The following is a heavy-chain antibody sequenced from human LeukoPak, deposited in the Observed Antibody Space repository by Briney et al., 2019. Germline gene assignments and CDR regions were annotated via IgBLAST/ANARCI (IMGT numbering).Heavy chain of an antibody. D-gene: IGHD3-22*01. J-gene: IGHJ3*02. CDR1: GGSISSYY. Sequence: SETLSLTCTVSGGSISSYYWSWIRQPPGKGLEWIGEINHSGSTNYNPSLKSRVTISVDTSKNQFSLKLSSVTAADTAVYYCASSAYDSSGYSAFDIWGQGTMVTVSS. CDR2: INHSGST. CDR3: ASSAYDSSGYSAFDI. V-gene: IGHV4-34*01.